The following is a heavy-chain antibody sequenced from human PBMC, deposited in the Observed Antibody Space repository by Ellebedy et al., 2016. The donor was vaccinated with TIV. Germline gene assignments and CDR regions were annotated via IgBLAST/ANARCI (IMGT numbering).Heavy chain of an antibody. D-gene: IGHD1-1*01. CDR3: ARSTRIGTTGAYFDN. J-gene: IGHJ4*02. Sequence: GESLKISXAASGFTFSNYGMHWVRQAPGKGLEWVAALSYKGMIAYYPDSVKGRFTISRDNAKNSLYLQMNSLGAEDTAVYYCARSTRIGTTGAYFDNWGQGTLVTVSS. CDR1: GFTFSNYG. CDR2: LSYKGMIA. V-gene: IGHV3-30*03.